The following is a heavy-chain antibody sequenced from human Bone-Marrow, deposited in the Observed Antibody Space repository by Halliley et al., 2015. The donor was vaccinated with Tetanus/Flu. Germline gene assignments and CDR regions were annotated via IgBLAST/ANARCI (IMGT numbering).Heavy chain of an antibody. V-gene: IGHV5-51*01. J-gene: IGHJ4*02. D-gene: IGHD5-12*01. Sequence: VQLVQSGAEVKKPGESLKISCKGSGYSFTSYWIGWVRQMPGKGLEWMGIIYPADSDTIYSPAFEGQVTIAADKSSNTAYLQWSPLKDSDPAMYYCARRGYSGYEGAWSDYWGQGTQVIVSS. CDR1: GYSFTSYW. CDR3: ARRGYSGYEGAWSDY. CDR2: IYPADSDT.